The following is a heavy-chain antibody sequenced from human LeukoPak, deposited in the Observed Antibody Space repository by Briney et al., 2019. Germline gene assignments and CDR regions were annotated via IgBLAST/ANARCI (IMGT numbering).Heavy chain of an antibody. V-gene: IGHV4-39*07. Sequence: PSETLSLTCTVSGGSISSSSYYWGWIRQPPGKGLEWIGSIYYSGSTYYNPSLKSRVTISVDTSKNQFSLKLSSVTAADTAVYYCARDGRYCSGGSRYWRDYYYGMDVWGQGTTVTVSS. J-gene: IGHJ6*02. CDR3: ARDGRYCSGGSRYWRDYYYGMDV. D-gene: IGHD2-15*01. CDR2: IYYSGST. CDR1: GGSISSSSYY.